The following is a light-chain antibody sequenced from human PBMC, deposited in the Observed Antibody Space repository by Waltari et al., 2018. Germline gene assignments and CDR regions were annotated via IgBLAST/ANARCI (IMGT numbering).Light chain of an antibody. V-gene: IGLV2-14*03. CDR3: SSYISSSTLEL. CDR2: DVS. J-gene: IGLJ2*01. CDR1: RSHVGTYNY. Sequence: QSALTQPASVSGSPGQSITISCTGTRSHVGTYNYVSWYQQHPGKAPKLMIFDVSIRPSGVSNRFSGSKSGNTAYLTISGLQAEDEADYYCSSYISSSTLELFGGGTSLTVL.